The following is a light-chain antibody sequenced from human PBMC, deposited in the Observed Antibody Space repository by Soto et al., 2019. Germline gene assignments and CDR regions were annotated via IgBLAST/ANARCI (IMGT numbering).Light chain of an antibody. CDR3: QQYGSSPLT. Sequence: EIVLTQSPGTLSLSPGERATLSCRASQSVSSSYLAWYQQKPGQAPRLLIYGASSRPTGIPDRFSGSGSGTDFTLTISRLEPEDFAVYYCQQYGSSPLTFGQGTKVEIK. J-gene: IGKJ1*01. CDR1: QSVSSSY. CDR2: GAS. V-gene: IGKV3-20*01.